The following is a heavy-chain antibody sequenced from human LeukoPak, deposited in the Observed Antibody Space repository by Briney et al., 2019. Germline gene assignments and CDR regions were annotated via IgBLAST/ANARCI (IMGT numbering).Heavy chain of an antibody. J-gene: IGHJ4*02. CDR3: SKDAPYSGRVFDC. CDR2: ISGDGGMT. CDR1: GFTLDDYG. D-gene: IGHD5-12*01. Sequence: GGSMRLSCGGSGFTLDDYGMHWVRQRPGKGLVWVSLISGDGGMTHYADSVKGRFTIPRDNSKNSLYLQMNSLRIEDSAFYYCSKDAPYSGRVFDCWGQGTLVTVSS. V-gene: IGHV3-43*02.